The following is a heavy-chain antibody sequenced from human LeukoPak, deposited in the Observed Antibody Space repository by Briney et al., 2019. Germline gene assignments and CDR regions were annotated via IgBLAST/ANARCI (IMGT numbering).Heavy chain of an antibody. CDR1: TASVSSANSY. D-gene: IGHD6-13*01. CDR3: ARAGAQQQLLWYFDR. V-gene: IGHV4-61*01. Sequence: PSPTLSLTCTVSTASVSSANSYWSWLRQPPGKGLEWIGSIYYRATTTYNPYLKSRVTISVDTSKNQFALELSSVDAADTAVYYYARAGAQQQLLWYFDRWGRGSLVTVSS. CDR2: IYYRATT. J-gene: IGHJ2*01.